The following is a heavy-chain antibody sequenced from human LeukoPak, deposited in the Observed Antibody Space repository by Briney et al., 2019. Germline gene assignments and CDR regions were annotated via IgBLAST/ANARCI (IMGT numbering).Heavy chain of an antibody. J-gene: IGHJ6*02. CDR3: ARTRRGRAGDYYYYGMDV. CDR1: GYTFTGYY. CDR2: INPNSGGT. Sequence: ASVKVSCKASGYTFTGYYMHWVRQAPGQGLEWMGWINPNSGGTNYAQKFQGRVTMTRDTSISTAYMELSRLRSDDTAVYYCARTRRGRAGDYYYYGMDVWGQGTTVTVSS. D-gene: IGHD1-7*01. V-gene: IGHV1-2*02.